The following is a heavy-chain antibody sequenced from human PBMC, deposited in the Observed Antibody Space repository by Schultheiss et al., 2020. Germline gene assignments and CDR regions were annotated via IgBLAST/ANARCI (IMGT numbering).Heavy chain of an antibody. CDR3: AREGRGNFQH. CDR2: INHSGST. CDR1: GGSFSGYY. Sequence: SETLSLTCAVYGGSFSGYYWSWIRQPPGKGLEWIGEINHSGSTYYNPSLKSRVTISVDTSKNQFSLKLSSVTAADTAVYYCAREGRGNFQHWGQGTLVTVSS. V-gene: IGHV4-34*01. D-gene: IGHD3-10*01. J-gene: IGHJ1*01.